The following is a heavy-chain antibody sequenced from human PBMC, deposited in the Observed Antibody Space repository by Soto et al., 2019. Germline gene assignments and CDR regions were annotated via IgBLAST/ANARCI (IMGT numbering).Heavy chain of an antibody. CDR1: GGSISSSSYY. CDR2: IYYSGGT. V-gene: IGHV4-39*01. CDR3: ARLRYDSSGYYYPDY. D-gene: IGHD3-22*01. Sequence: TLSLTCTVSGGSISSSSYYWGWIRQPPGKGLEWIGSIYYSGGTYYNPPLKSRVTISVDTSKNQFSLKLSSVTAADTAVYYCARLRYDSSGYYYPDYWGQGTLVTVSS. J-gene: IGHJ4*02.